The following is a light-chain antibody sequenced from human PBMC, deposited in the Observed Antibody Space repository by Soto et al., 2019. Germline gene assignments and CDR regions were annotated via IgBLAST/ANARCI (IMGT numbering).Light chain of an antibody. CDR2: DVT. CDR3: SSYTTIKTVI. J-gene: IGLJ2*01. Sequence: QSALAQPASVSGSPRQSITISCTGTSSDVGAYNYVSWYHQHHPGKAPELIIYDVTDRPSGVSTRFSGSKSGNTASLTISGLQAEDEGDYYCSSYTTIKTVIFGGGTKVTVL. CDR1: SSDVGAYNY. V-gene: IGLV2-14*01.